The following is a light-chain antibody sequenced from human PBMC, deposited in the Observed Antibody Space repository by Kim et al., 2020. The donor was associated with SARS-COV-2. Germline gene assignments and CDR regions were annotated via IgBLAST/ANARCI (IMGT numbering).Light chain of an antibody. CDR2: RDS. CDR3: QVWDSSTGV. V-gene: IGLV3-9*01. Sequence: VALGQTARSTCGGNNSGSKNVHWYQQKPGQAPVLVIYRDSNRPSGIPERFSGSNSGNTATLTISRAQAGDEADYYCQVWDSSTGVFGTGTKVTVL. J-gene: IGLJ1*01. CDR1: NSGSKN.